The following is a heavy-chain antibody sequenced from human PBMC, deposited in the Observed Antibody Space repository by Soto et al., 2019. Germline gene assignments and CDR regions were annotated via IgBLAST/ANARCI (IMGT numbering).Heavy chain of an antibody. CDR1: GFTFSDYY. Sequence: QVQLVESGGGLVKPGGSLRLSCAASGFTFSDYYMSWIRQAPGKGLEWVSYISSSSSYTNYADSVKGRFTISRDNAKNSLYLQMNSLRAEDTAVYYCARPDRIAVAGPNPLGHWGQGTLVTVSS. J-gene: IGHJ4*02. D-gene: IGHD6-19*01. CDR3: ARPDRIAVAGPNPLGH. CDR2: ISSSSSYT. V-gene: IGHV3-11*05.